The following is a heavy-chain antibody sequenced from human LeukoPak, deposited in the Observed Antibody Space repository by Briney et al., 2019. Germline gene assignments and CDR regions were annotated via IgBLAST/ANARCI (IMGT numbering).Heavy chain of an antibody. D-gene: IGHD1-26*01. J-gene: IGHJ6*03. CDR3: ARGKEWVTFTGSCYYHMDV. CDR1: GGSFSGYY. CDR2: INHSGST. Sequence: PSETLSLTCAVYGGSFSGYYWSWSRQPPGKGLEWIGEINHSGSTNYNPSLKSRVTISVDTSKNQFSLKLSSVTAADTAVYSCARGKEWVTFTGSCYYHMDVWGKGTTVTVSS. V-gene: IGHV4-34*01.